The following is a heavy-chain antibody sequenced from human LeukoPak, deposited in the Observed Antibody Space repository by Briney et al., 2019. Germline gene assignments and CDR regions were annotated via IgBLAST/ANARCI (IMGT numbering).Heavy chain of an antibody. D-gene: IGHD3-22*01. CDR2: ISGSGGST. CDR1: EFTFSSHA. V-gene: IGHV3-23*01. Sequence: PGGSLRLSCVASEFTFSSHAMNWVRQAPGKGLEWVSTISGSGGSTYYADSVKGRFTISRDNSKNTLHLQMNSLRAEDTAVYYCAKSAYYDSSGFYREYYFDYWGQGTLVTVSS. CDR3: AKSAYYDSSGFYREYYFDY. J-gene: IGHJ4*02.